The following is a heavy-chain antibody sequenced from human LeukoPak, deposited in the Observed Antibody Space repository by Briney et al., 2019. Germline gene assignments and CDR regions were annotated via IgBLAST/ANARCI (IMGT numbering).Heavy chain of an antibody. CDR1: GGSISSSSYY. CDR2: IYYSGST. J-gene: IGHJ4*02. Sequence: SETLSLTCTVSGGSISSSSYYWGWIRQPPGKGLEWIGSIYYSGSTYYNPSLKSRVTISVDTSKNQFSLKLSSVTAADTAVYYCVFYDSSGYYPFDYWGQETLVTVSS. CDR3: VFYDSSGYYPFDY. V-gene: IGHV4-39*01. D-gene: IGHD3-22*01.